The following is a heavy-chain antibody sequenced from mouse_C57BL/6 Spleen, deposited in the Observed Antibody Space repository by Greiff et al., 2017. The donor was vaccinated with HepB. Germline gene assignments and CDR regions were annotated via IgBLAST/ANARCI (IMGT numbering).Heavy chain of an antibody. CDR1: GFSLTSYG. J-gene: IGHJ4*01. Sequence: VKLMESGPGLVQPSQSLSITCTVSGFSLTSYGVHWVRQSPGKGLEWLGVIWRGGSTDYNAAFMSRLSITKDNSKSQVFFKMNSLQADDTAIYYCAKNLDYDYDRNYAMDYWGQGTSVTVSS. D-gene: IGHD2-4*01. CDR2: IWRGGST. CDR3: AKNLDYDYDRNYAMDY. V-gene: IGHV2-5*01.